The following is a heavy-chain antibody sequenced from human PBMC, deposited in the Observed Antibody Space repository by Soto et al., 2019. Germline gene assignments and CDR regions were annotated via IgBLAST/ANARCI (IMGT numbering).Heavy chain of an antibody. D-gene: IGHD3-10*01. Sequence: SETLSLTCTVSGGSINTYNLFWAWVRQPPGKGLEWIASIHYGGNAYYSPSLSTRVTISRDTSKNRVSLELTSVTAENSVYLEMESLRDEDTALYYCARDVDADFRTDFDYWGRGTLVTVSS. CDR1: GGSINTYNLF. CDR2: IHYGGNA. V-gene: IGHV4-39*07. CDR3: ESLRDEDTALYYCARDVDADFRTDFDY. J-gene: IGHJ4*02.